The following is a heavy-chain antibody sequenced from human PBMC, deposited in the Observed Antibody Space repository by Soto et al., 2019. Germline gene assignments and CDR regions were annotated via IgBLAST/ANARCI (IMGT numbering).Heavy chain of an antibody. V-gene: IGHV3-30-3*02. J-gene: IGHJ6*02. D-gene: IGHD6-13*01. Sequence: GGSLRLSCAASAFTFSSYAMHWVRQAPGRGLEWVALISFDGTNEYYAESVKGRFTISRDNSKNTLYLQMNSLRAEDTDVYYCEKLPRGVQQLVANHYYYYGMDGWGRGNRVTVSS. CDR2: ISFDGTNE. CDR1: AFTFSSYA. CDR3: EKLPRGVQQLVANHYYYYGMDG.